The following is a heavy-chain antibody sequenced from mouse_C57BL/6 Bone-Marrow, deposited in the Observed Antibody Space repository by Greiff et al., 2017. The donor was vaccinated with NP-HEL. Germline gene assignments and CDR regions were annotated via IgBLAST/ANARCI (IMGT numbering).Heavy chain of an antibody. D-gene: IGHD2-3*01. CDR1: GFTFTDYY. J-gene: IGHJ4*01. CDR3: ARYWLLHYAMDY. Sequence: EVQGVESGGGLVQPGGSLSLSCAASGFTFTDYYMSWVRQPPGKALEWLGFIRNKANGYSTEYSSSVKGRFTISRDNSQSILYLQMNDLRAEDSATYYCARYWLLHYAMDYWGQGTSVTVSS. V-gene: IGHV7-3*01. CDR2: IRNKANGYST.